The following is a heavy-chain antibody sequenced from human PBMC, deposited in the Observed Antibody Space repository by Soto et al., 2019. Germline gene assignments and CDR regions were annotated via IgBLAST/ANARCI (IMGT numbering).Heavy chain of an antibody. J-gene: IGHJ5*02. CDR1: GGSISSYY. Sequence: SETLSLTCTFSGGSISSYYWSWIRQPPGKGLEWIGYIYYSGSTNYNPSLKSRVTISVDTSKNQFSLKLSSVTAADTAVYYCARGAYYYDTAVYPIAPWGQETLVTSSS. CDR2: IYYSGST. V-gene: IGHV4-59*08. D-gene: IGHD3-22*01. CDR3: ARGAYYYDTAVYPIAP.